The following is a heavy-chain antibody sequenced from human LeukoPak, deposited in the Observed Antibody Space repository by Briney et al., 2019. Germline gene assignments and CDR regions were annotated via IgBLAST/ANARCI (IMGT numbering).Heavy chain of an antibody. CDR1: GFIFSSYA. CDR3: ARDDYDRQRSRGSYYYYYYYMDV. D-gene: IGHD4-17*01. CDR2: ISGSGGST. Sequence: PGGSLRLSCAASGFIFSSYAMSWVRQAPGKGLEWVSTISGSGGSTYYADSVKGRFTISRGNAKNSLYLQMNSLRAEDTAVYYCARDDYDRQRSRGSYYYYYYYMDVWGKGTTVTVSS. V-gene: IGHV3-23*01. J-gene: IGHJ6*03.